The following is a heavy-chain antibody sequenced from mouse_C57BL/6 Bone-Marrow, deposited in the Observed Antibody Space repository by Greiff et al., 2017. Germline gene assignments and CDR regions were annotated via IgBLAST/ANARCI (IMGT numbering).Heavy chain of an antibody. CDR2: ISSGGSYT. J-gene: IGHJ3*01. CDR3: ARRNYSNPAWFAY. Sequence: EVMLVESGGDLVKPGGSLKLSCAASGFTFSSYGMSWVRQTPDKRLEWVATISSGGSYTYYPDSVKGRFTISRDNAKHTLYLQMSSLKSEDTAMYYCARRNYSNPAWFAYWGQGPLVTVSA. D-gene: IGHD2-5*01. CDR1: GFTFSSYG. V-gene: IGHV5-6*02.